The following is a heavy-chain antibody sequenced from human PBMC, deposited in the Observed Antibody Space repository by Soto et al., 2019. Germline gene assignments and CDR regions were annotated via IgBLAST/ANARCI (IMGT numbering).Heavy chain of an antibody. J-gene: IGHJ4*02. V-gene: IGHV3-53*01. D-gene: IGHD3-22*01. CDR3: ARGYYYDSSGYCAFDY. CDR2: IFVDGST. Sequence: GGSLRLSCGGSGFTVSGDSISWVRQAPGKGLEWVSYIFVDGSTYYADSVRGRFSISRDNSKNTLYLQMNNLRAEDTAVYYCARGYYYDSSGYCAFDYWGQGTLVTVSS. CDR1: GFTVSGDS.